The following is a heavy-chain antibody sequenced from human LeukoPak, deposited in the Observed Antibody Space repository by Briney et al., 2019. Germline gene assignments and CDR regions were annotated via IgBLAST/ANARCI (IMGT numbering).Heavy chain of an antibody. J-gene: IGHJ4*01. V-gene: IGHV3-21*01. Sequence: PGGSLSPSSAASGFTLCGVDVNWVRQAPGKGLEWVSFISGSSSYIYYADSVKGRFTISRDNAKNALYLQMNSLRVEDTAVYYCARDVRCGGDSYTSWGQGTLVTVSS. D-gene: IGHD2-21*02. CDR3: ARDVRCGGDSYTS. CDR2: ISGSSSYI. CDR1: GFTLCGVD.